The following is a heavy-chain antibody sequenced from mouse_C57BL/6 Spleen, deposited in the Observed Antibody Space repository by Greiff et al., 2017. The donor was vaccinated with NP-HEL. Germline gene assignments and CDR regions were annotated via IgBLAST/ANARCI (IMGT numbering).Heavy chain of an antibody. D-gene: IGHD2-3*01. CDR2: ISDGGSYT. CDR1: GFTFSSYA. V-gene: IGHV5-4*03. CDR3: ARVGFYDGSFDY. Sequence: EVKLVESGGGLVKPGGSLKLSCAASGFTFSSYAMSWVRQTPEKRLEWVATISDGGSYTYYPDNVKGRFTISRDNAKNNLYLQMSHLKSEDTAMYYCARVGFYDGSFDYWGQGTTLTVSS. J-gene: IGHJ2*01.